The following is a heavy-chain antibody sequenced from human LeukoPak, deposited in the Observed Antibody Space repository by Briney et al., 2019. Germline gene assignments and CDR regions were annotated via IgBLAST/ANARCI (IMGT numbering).Heavy chain of an antibody. V-gene: IGHV3-21*01. Sequence: GGSLRLSCAASGFTFSSYAMSWVRQAPGKGLEWVSSISSSSSYIYYADSVKGRFTISRDNAKNSLYLQMNSLRAEDTAVYYCARDRSNYYGSGSYPPLVDYWGQGTLVTVSS. CDR2: ISSSSSYI. D-gene: IGHD3-10*01. CDR3: ARDRSNYYGSGSYPPLVDY. J-gene: IGHJ4*02. CDR1: GFTFSSYA.